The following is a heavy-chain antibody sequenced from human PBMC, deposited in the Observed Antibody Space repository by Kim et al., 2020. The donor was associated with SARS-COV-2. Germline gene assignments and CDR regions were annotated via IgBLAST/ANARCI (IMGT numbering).Heavy chain of an antibody. J-gene: IGHJ4*02. Sequence: GGSLRLSCAASGFTFSSYWMSWVRQAPGKGLEWVANIKQDGSEKYYVDSVKGRFTISRDNAKNSLYLQMNSLRAEDTAVYYCARVDSPFTMVRGDSGDYWGQGTLVTVSS. D-gene: IGHD3-10*01. V-gene: IGHV3-7*05. CDR2: IKQDGSEK. CDR3: ARVDSPFTMVRGDSGDY. CDR1: GFTFSSYW.